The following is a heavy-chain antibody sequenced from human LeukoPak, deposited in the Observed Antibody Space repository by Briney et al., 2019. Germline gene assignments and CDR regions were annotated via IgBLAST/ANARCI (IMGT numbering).Heavy chain of an antibody. CDR1: GSTFSSYA. Sequence: GGSLRLSCAASGSTFSSYAMSWVRQAPGKGLEGVSAISGSGGSTYYADSVKGRFTISRDNSKNTLYLQMNGLRAEDTAVYYCAKDESIAARGGFFDYWGQGTLVTVSS. J-gene: IGHJ4*02. CDR3: AKDESIAARGGFFDY. CDR2: ISGSGGST. V-gene: IGHV3-23*01. D-gene: IGHD6-6*01.